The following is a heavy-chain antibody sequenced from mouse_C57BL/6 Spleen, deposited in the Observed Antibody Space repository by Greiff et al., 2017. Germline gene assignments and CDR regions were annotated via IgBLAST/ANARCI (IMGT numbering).Heavy chain of an antibody. J-gene: IGHJ3*01. CDR1: GYTFTSYW. V-gene: IGHV1-69*01. CDR3: ARGGYYDYEGLAY. CDR2: IDPSDSYT. Sequence: QVQLQQPGAELVMPGASVKLSCKASGYTFTSYWMHWVKQRPGQGLEWIGEIDPSDSYTNYNQKFKGKSTLTVDKSSSTAYMQLSSLTSEDSAVYYCARGGYYDYEGLAYWGQGTLVTVSA. D-gene: IGHD2-4*01.